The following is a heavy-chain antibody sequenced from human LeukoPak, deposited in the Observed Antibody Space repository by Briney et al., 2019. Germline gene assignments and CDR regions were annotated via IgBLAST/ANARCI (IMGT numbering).Heavy chain of an antibody. J-gene: IGHJ4*02. CDR3: ARGGPYYDILTGYYYFDY. D-gene: IGHD3-9*01. CDR1: GYTFTGYY. Sequence: ASVKVSCKASGYTFTGYYMHWVRQAPGQGLEWMGWINPNSGGTNYAQKFQGWVTMTRDTSISTAYMELSRLRSDDTAVYYCARGGPYYDILTGYYYFDYWGQGTLVTVSS. CDR2: INPNSGGT. V-gene: IGHV1-2*04.